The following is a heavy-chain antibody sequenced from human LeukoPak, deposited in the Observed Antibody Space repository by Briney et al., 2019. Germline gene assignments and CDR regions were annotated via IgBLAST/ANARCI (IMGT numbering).Heavy chain of an antibody. D-gene: IGHD3-22*01. CDR1: GGSISSSSYY. CDR3: RATGYYYDSSIDY. J-gene: IGHJ4*02. Sequence: SETLSLTCTVSGGSISSSSYYWGWIRQPPGKGLEWIGSIYYSGSTYYNPSLKSRVTISVDTSKNQFSPKLSSVTAADTAVYYRRATGYYYDSSIDYWGQGTLVTVSS. CDR2: IYYSGST. V-gene: IGHV4-39*01.